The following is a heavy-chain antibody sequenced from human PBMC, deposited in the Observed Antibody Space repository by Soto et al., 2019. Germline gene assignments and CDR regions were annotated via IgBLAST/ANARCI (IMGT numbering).Heavy chain of an antibody. CDR2: ISSSSGNI. Sequence: LRLSCVGSGFSFRDHSMNWVRQPPGKGLQWISYISSSSGNIYYADPVKGRFTVSRDNAKNTLFLQMNSLRDDDSAIHYCARLPKGSVVTGWGQGSLVTVSS. CDR1: GFSFRDHS. CDR3: ARLPKGSVVTG. V-gene: IGHV3-48*02. D-gene: IGHD2-21*02. J-gene: IGHJ4*01.